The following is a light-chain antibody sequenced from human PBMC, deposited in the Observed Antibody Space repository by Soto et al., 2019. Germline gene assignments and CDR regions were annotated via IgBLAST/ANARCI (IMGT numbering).Light chain of an antibody. V-gene: IGLV2-11*01. Sequence: QSALTQPRSVSGSPGQSVTISCTGTTGDVGAYNFVSWYQLHPGKAPKLMIYDANKRPSGVPDRFSDSKSGNTASLTISGLQAEDEADYYCCSYAGSFTWVFGGGTKLTVL. CDR2: DAN. CDR3: CSYAGSFTWV. J-gene: IGLJ3*02. CDR1: TGDVGAYNF.